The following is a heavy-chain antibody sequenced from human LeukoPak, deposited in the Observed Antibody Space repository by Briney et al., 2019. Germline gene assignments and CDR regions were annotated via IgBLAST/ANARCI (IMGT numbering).Heavy chain of an antibody. J-gene: IGHJ5*02. CDR2: IYYSGST. D-gene: IGHD3-22*01. V-gene: IGHV4-59*01. CDR3: ARDYYDSSGYYNWFDP. CDR1: GGSISSYY. Sequence: SETLSLTCTVSGGSISSYYWSWIRQPPGKGLEWIGYIYYSGSTSYNPSLKSRVTISVDTSKNQFSLKLSSVTAADMAVYYCARDYYDSSGYYNWFDPWGQGTLVTVSS.